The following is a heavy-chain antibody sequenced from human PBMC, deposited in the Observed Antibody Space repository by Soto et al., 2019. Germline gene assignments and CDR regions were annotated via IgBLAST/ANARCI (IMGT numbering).Heavy chain of an antibody. CDR3: AAGEASSRNLAPYYLDF. D-gene: IGHD6-13*01. V-gene: IGHV4-59*01. J-gene: IGHJ4*02. CDR2: IHYSGTT. CDR1: GGSMRNYF. Sequence: SETLSLTCTVSGGSMRNYFWTWIRQPPGKGLEWIGYIHYSGTTSFFPSYNPSLRSRVTISEDTSKNQFSLKLLSVATADTAVYFCAAGEASSRNLAPYYLDFWGQGTLVTVSS.